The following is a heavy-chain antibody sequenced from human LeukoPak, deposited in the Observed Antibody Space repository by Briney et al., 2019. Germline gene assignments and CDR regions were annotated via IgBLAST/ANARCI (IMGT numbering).Heavy chain of an antibody. CDR2: IYPGDSDT. Sequence: GESLKISCKGSGYSFTSYWIGWVRQMPGKGLEWMGIIYPGDSDTRYSPSFQGQVTISADKSISTAYLQWSSLKASDTAMYYCARQRRGTDRPNWFDPWGQGTLVTVPS. D-gene: IGHD1-14*01. V-gene: IGHV5-51*01. J-gene: IGHJ5*02. CDR1: GYSFTSYW. CDR3: ARQRRGTDRPNWFDP.